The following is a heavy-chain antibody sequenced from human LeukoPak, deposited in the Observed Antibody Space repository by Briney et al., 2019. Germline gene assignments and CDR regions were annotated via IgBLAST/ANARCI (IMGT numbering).Heavy chain of an antibody. CDR2: IKEDGTER. D-gene: IGHD3-10*01. CDR1: GFMFTNYW. Sequence: GGSLRLSCVGSGFMFTNYWMNWVRQAPGKGPQWVATIKEDGTERYYVDSVRGRFTISRDNAKNSLFLQMSTLRVEDTAVYYCARGGSGSSWGLGTLVTVSS. J-gene: IGHJ5*02. V-gene: IGHV3-7*04. CDR3: ARGGSGSS.